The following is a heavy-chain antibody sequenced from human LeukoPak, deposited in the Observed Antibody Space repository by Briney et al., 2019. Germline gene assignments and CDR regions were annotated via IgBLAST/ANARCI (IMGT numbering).Heavy chain of an antibody. CDR2: INSDGSST. J-gene: IGHJ4*02. V-gene: IGHV3-74*01. CDR3: ARGDYGSDSSPSTN. Sequence: PGGSLRLSCAVSGFTFSSYWMHWVRQAPGKGLVWISRINSDGSSTSYAGSVKGRFTISRDNAKNTLYLQMDSLRAEDTAVYYCARGDYGSDSSPSTNWGQGTLVTVSS. D-gene: IGHD2-21*01. CDR1: GFTFSSYW.